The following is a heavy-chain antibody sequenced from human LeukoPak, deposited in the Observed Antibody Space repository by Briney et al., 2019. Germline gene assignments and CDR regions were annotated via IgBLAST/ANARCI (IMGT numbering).Heavy chain of an antibody. CDR3: ARGVGDYYDSSGYSSDRFDP. CDR2: INPNSGGT. Sequence: ASVKVSCKASGDTFTSYYMHWVRQAPGQGLEWMGWINPNSGGTNYAQKFQGRVTMTRDTSISTAYMELSRLRSDDTAVYYCARGVGDYYDSSGYSSDRFDPWGQGTLVTVSS. CDR1: GDTFTSYY. V-gene: IGHV1-2*02. D-gene: IGHD3-22*01. J-gene: IGHJ5*02.